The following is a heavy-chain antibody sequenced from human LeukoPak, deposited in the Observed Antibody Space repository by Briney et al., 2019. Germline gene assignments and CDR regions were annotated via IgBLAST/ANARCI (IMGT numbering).Heavy chain of an antibody. V-gene: IGHV3-7*01. Sequence: PGGSLRLSCAASGFTFSSYWMSWVRQAPGKGLEWVANIKQDGSEKYYVDSVEGRFTISRDNAKNSLYLQMNSLRAEDTAVYYCARDGYSGSSRVIPTSYYYYGMDVWGQGTTVTVSS. CDR2: IKQDGSEK. CDR1: GFTFSSYW. J-gene: IGHJ6*02. D-gene: IGHD1-26*01. CDR3: ARDGYSGSSRVIPTSYYYYGMDV.